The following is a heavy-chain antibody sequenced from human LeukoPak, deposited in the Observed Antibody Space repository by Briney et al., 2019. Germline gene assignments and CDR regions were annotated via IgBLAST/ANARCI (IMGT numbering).Heavy chain of an antibody. Sequence: ASVKVSCKASGYTFTSYGISWVRQAPGQGLEWMGWISAYNGNTNYAQKLQGRATLTTDTSASTDYMELRSLRSDDTAVYYCARTVKMKNWFDPWGQGTLVTVSS. CDR3: ARTVKMKNWFDP. J-gene: IGHJ5*02. CDR2: ISAYNGNT. CDR1: GYTFTSYG. V-gene: IGHV1-18*01. D-gene: IGHD5-24*01.